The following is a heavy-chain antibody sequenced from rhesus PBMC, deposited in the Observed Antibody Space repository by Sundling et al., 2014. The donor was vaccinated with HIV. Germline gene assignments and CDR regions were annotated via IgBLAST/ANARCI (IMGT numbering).Heavy chain of an antibody. V-gene: IGHV1S2*01. Sequence: QVQLVHSGAEVKKPGSSVKLSCKASGYTFTDYYMHWVRQAPRQGLEWMGWINPYNGNTKYAQKFQGRVTMTRDTSTSTAFMELSSLRSEDTAVYYCARASRGCTGSGCYVKDYWGQGVLVTVSS. CDR1: GYTFTDYY. J-gene: IGHJ4*01. CDR3: ARASRGCTGSGCYVKDY. D-gene: IGHD2-21*01. CDR2: INPYNGNT.